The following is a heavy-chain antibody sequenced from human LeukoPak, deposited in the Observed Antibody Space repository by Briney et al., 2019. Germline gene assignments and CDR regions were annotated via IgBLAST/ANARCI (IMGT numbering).Heavy chain of an antibody. CDR3: AKVGSGWYGVDY. CDR2: ISYDGSNK. CDR1: GFTFSSYA. D-gene: IGHD6-19*01. V-gene: IGHV3-30-3*01. Sequence: PGGSLRLSCAASGFTFSSYAMHWVRQAPGKGPEWVAVISYDGSNKYYADSVKGRFTISRDNSKNTLYLQMNSLRAEDTAVYYCAKVGSGWYGVDYWGQGTLVTVSS. J-gene: IGHJ4*02.